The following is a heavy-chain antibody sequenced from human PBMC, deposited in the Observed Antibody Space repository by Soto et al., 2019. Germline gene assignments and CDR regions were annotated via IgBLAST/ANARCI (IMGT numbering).Heavy chain of an antibody. CDR3: AREGGIAAAGPDYYYYYGMDV. CDR1: GFTFSSYA. J-gene: IGHJ6*02. Sequence: PGGSLRLSCAASGFTFSSYAMHWVRQAPGKWLEWVAVISYDGSNKYYADSVKGRFTISRDNSKNTLYLQMNSLRAEDTAVYYCAREGGIAAAGPDYYYYYGMDVWGQGTTVTVSS. D-gene: IGHD6-13*01. V-gene: IGHV3-30-3*01. CDR2: ISYDGSNK.